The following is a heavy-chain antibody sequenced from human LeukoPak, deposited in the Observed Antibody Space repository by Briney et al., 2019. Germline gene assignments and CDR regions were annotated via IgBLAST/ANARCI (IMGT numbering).Heavy chain of an antibody. CDR3: ARPARSSGWYPKSYYFDY. Sequence: ASVKVSCKASGYSFTSYYMHWVRQAPGQGLEWMGIINPSGGSTSYAQKFQGRVTMTRDTSTSTVYMELSSLRSEDTAVYYCARPARSSGWYPKSYYFDYWGQGTLVTVSS. J-gene: IGHJ4*02. CDR1: GYSFTSYY. V-gene: IGHV1-46*01. D-gene: IGHD6-19*01. CDR2: INPSGGST.